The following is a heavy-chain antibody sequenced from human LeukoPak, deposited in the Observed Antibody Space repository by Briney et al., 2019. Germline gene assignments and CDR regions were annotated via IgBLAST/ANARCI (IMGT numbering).Heavy chain of an antibody. CDR3: VSGYDNTDFEF. Sequence: GGSLRLSCAASGFTFSSHSMNWVRQAPGKGLEWVSSIITTTSKIYYADSVKGRFTISRDNAKNTLHLQMNSLRVEDTAVYYCVSGYDNTDFEFWGQGTLVTVSS. J-gene: IGHJ4*02. D-gene: IGHD5-12*01. V-gene: IGHV3-48*04. CDR1: GFTFSSHS. CDR2: IITTTSKI.